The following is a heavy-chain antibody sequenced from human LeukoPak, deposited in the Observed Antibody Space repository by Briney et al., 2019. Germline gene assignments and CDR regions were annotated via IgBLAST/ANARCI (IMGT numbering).Heavy chain of an antibody. CDR1: GFTFSSYA. V-gene: IGHV3-66*01. CDR3: ARGGALLEWSYYFDY. J-gene: IGHJ4*02. D-gene: IGHD3-3*01. CDR2: IYSGGST. Sequence: GGSLRLSCAASGFTFSSYAMSWVRQAPGKGLEWVSVIYSGGSTYYADSVKGRFTISRDNSKNTLYLQMNSLRAEDTAVYYCARGGALLEWSYYFDYWGQGTLVTVSS.